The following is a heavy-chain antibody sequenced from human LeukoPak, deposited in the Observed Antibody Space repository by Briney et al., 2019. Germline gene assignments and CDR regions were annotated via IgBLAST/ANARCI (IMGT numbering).Heavy chain of an antibody. CDR1: GFTFSSYG. Sequence: PGRSLRLSCAASGFTFSSYGMHWVRQAPGKGLGWVTVISYDGSYKYYAESVKGRFTISRDNSKKTLYLQMNSLRAEDTAVYYCAKDHGSGSYHDLNWFDPWGQGTLVTVSS. CDR3: AKDHGSGSYHDLNWFDP. J-gene: IGHJ5*02. V-gene: IGHV3-30*18. CDR2: ISYDGSYK. D-gene: IGHD3-10*01.